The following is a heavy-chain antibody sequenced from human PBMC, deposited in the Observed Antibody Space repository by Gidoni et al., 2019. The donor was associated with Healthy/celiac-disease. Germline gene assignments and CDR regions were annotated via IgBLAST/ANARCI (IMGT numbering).Heavy chain of an antibody. V-gene: IGHV3-33*01. CDR3: ARDAYSSSWSRPPDY. D-gene: IGHD6-13*01. CDR1: GFTFSSYG. J-gene: IGHJ4*02. Sequence: SGFTFSSYGMHWVRQAPGKGLEWVAVIWYDGSNKYYADSVKGRFTISRDNSKNTLYLQMNSLRAEDTAVYYCARDAYSSSWSRPPDYWGQGTLVTVSS. CDR2: IWYDGSNK.